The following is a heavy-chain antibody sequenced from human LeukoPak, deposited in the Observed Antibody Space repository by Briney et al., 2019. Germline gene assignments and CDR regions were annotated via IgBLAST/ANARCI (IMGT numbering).Heavy chain of an antibody. D-gene: IGHD6-19*01. V-gene: IGHV1-2*06. CDR3: ARGLTSYYYDMDV. Sequence: ASVKVSCKASGYPFTSYNINWVRQAPGQGLEWMGRINPNSGGTNYAQKFQGRVTMTRDTSISTAYMELSRLRFDDTAVYYCARGLTSYYYDMDVWGQGTTVTVSS. J-gene: IGHJ6*02. CDR2: INPNSGGT. CDR1: GYPFTSYN.